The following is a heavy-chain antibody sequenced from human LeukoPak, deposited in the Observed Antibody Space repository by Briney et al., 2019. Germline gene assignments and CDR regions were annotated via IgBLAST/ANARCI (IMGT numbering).Heavy chain of an antibody. CDR1: GFTFSNTW. Sequence: GSLRLSCAASGFTFSNTWMNWVRQAPGKGLEWVGRIQSKTDGGTTEYAAPVKGRFTISRDDSKTTLYLQMNSLKTEDTAVYYCATLTVRGVINIWGQGTLVTVSS. D-gene: IGHD3-10*01. CDR2: IQSKTDGGTT. CDR3: ATLTVRGVINI. J-gene: IGHJ4*02. V-gene: IGHV3-15*01.